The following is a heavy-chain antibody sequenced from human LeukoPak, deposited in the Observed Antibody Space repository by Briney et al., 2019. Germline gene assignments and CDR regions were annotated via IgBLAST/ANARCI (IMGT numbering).Heavy chain of an antibody. CDR1: GFSLSTSGVG. J-gene: IGHJ4*02. CDR2: IYWDDDK. Sequence: SGPTLVNPTQTLTLTCTFSGFSLSTSGVGVGWIRQPPGKALEWLALIYWDDDKRYSPSLKSRLTITKDTSKNQVVLTMTNMDPVDTATYYCAHITGGWIQLWTDKNYYFDYWGQGTLVTVSS. CDR3: AHITGGWIQLWTDKNYYFDY. D-gene: IGHD5-18*01. V-gene: IGHV2-5*02.